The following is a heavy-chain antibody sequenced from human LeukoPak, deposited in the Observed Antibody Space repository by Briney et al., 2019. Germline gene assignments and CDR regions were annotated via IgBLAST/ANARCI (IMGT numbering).Heavy chain of an antibody. V-gene: IGHV4-39*07. Sequence: SETLSLTCSVSSGSISNSNYYWGWIRQPPGKGLEWIGSIFYSGSTDYNPSLKSRVTISVDTSKNHFSLKLNSVPAADTAVYYCARVFHATSDYWGQGTLVTVSS. CDR3: ARVFHATSDY. J-gene: IGHJ4*02. CDR1: SGSISNSNYY. CDR2: IFYSGST.